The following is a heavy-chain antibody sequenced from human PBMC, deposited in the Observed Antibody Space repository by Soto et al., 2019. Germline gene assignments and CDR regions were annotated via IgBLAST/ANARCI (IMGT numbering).Heavy chain of an antibody. V-gene: IGHV1-69*02. CDR2: IIPILGIA. Sequence: SVKVSCKASGGTFSSYTISWVRQAPGQGLEWMGRIIPILGIANYAQKFQGRVTITADKSTSTAYMELSSLRSEDTAVYYCARVRGTTPKGPGWFDPWGQGTLVTVSS. J-gene: IGHJ5*02. D-gene: IGHD3-10*01. CDR1: GGTFSSYT. CDR3: ARVRGTTPKGPGWFDP.